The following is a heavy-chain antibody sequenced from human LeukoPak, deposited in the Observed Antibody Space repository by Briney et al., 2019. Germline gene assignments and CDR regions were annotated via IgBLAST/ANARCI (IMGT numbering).Heavy chain of an antibody. J-gene: IGHJ4*02. Sequence: GGSLRLSCTASGFIFSNHGMNWVRQAPGKGLEWVAFIRYDGSNKYYADSVKGRFTISRDNSKNTLYLQMNSLRAEDTAVYYCARGAVAGAYYFDYWGQGTLVTVSS. D-gene: IGHD6-19*01. CDR2: IRYDGSNK. CDR3: ARGAVAGAYYFDY. CDR1: GFIFSNHG. V-gene: IGHV3-30*02.